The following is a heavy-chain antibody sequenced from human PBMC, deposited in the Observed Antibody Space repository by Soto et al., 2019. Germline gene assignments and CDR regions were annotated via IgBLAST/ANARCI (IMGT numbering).Heavy chain of an antibody. CDR3: ARDSRIRFLEWLHNWSDP. J-gene: IGHJ5*02. CDR2: INAGNGNT. D-gene: IGHD3-3*01. V-gene: IGHV1-3*01. Sequence: ASVKVSCKASGYTFTSYAMHWVRQAPGQRLEWMGWINAGNGNTKYSQKFQGRVTITRDTSASTAYMELSSLRSEDTAVYYCARDSRIRFLEWLHNWSDPWGQGTLVTVSS. CDR1: GYTFTSYA.